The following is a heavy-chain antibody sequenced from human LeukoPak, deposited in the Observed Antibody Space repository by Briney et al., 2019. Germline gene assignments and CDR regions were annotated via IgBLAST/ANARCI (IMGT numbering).Heavy chain of an antibody. D-gene: IGHD2-21*02. V-gene: IGHV1-18*01. CDR1: GYTFTSYG. CDR2: ISAYNGNT. Sequence: ASVKVSCKASGYTFTSYGISWVRQAPGQGLEWMGWISAYNGNTNYAQKLQGRVTMTTDTSTSTAYMELRSLRSDDTAVYYCARHTGEAVVTAIPPGFDYWGQGTLVTVSS. J-gene: IGHJ4*02. CDR3: ARHTGEAVVTAIPPGFDY.